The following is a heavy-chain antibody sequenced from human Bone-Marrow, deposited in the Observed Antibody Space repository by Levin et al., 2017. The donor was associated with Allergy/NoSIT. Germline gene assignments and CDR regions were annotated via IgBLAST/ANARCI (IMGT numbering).Heavy chain of an antibody. CDR2: IHYSGST. J-gene: IGHJ4*02. D-gene: IGHD3-10*01. CDR1: GGSVSNGDFY. CDR3: ARMAPGGEYDY. Sequence: PSETLSLTCSVSGGSVSNGDFYWSWIRQPPGKALEWIGYIHYSGSTFYNPSLKSRLTISEDTSNNHFFLNLRSVTAADTAVYFCARMAPGGEYDYWGRGTLVTVAS. V-gene: IGHV4-30-4*01.